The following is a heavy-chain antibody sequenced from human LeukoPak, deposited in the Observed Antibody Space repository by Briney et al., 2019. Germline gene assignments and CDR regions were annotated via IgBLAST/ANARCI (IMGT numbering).Heavy chain of an antibody. D-gene: IGHD6-13*01. CDR2: ISGSGGST. J-gene: IGHJ4*02. Sequence: GGSLRLSCAASGFTFSNYAMSWVRQAPGKGLEWVSAISGSGGSTYYADSVKGRFTISRDNSNNTLYLQMSSLRAGDTAVYYCARHTGSTWSTGYWGQGTLVTVSS. CDR1: GFTFSNYA. V-gene: IGHV3-23*01. CDR3: ARHTGSTWSTGY.